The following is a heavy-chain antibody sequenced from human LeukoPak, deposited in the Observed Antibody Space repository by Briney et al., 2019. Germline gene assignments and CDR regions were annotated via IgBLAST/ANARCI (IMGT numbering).Heavy chain of an antibody. CDR2: IYYSGST. Sequence: PSETLSLTCTVSGGSISSSSYYWGWIRQPPGKGLEWIGSIYYSGSTYYNPSLKSRVTISVDTSKNQFSLKLSSVTAADTAVYYCARGDRTTVVPYWFDPWGQGTLVSVSS. D-gene: IGHD4-23*01. V-gene: IGHV4-39*07. J-gene: IGHJ5*02. CDR1: GGSISSSSYY. CDR3: ARGDRTTVVPYWFDP.